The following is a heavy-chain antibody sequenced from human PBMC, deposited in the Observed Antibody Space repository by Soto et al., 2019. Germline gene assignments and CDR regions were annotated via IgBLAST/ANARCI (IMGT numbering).Heavy chain of an antibody. V-gene: IGHV1-69*01. J-gene: IGHJ4*02. D-gene: IGHD5-12*01. CDR3: ARLPNSGPFDRGVFDY. CDR1: GGTFSSYA. CDR2: IIPIFGTA. Sequence: QVQLVQSGAEVKKPGSSVKVSCKASGGTFSSYAISWVRQAPGQGLEWMGGIIPIFGTANYAQKFQGRVTITADESTSTAYMELSSLRSEDTAVYYGARLPNSGPFDRGVFDYWGQGTLVTVSS.